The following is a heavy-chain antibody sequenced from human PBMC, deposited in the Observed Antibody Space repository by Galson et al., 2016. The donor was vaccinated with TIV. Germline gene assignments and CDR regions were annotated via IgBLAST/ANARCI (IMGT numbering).Heavy chain of an antibody. J-gene: IGHJ5*02. Sequence: TLSLTCTVSGGSISRGGDDGSSNRQHPGKGLEGNGYNYYRGSTDDNPSLKSRVTISVDTSKNQFSLKLSSVTAADTAVYYCGRDAVGATPYNWFDPRGQGTLVTVSS. V-gene: IGHV4-31*03. CDR3: GRDAVGATPYNWFDP. CDR2: NYYRGST. CDR1: GGSISRGGDD. D-gene: IGHD1-26*01.